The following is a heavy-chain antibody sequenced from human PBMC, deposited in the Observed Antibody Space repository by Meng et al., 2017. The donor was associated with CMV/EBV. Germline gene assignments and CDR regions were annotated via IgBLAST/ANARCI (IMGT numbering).Heavy chain of an antibody. CDR3: ARSIAACPYLYNWFDP. CDR2: THYSGGT. V-gene: IGHV4-39*06. Sequence: GWAPRLVKPSDSLSLTWTASGGSLSSSSYYWGWSRKPPGKVLEWIGSTHYSGGTHYTPCLKSRVNISVDTSKNQFALKLRSGTAADTAVYYCARSIAACPYLYNWFDPWGQGTLVTVSS. J-gene: IGHJ5*02. D-gene: IGHD6-6*01. CDR1: GGSLSSSSYY.